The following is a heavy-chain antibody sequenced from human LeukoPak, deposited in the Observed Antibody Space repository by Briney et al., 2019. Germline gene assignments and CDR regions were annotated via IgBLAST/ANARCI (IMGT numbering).Heavy chain of an antibody. D-gene: IGHD3-10*01. CDR2: MNPNSGNT. Sequence: ASVKVSCKASGYTFTSYDINWVRQATGQGLEWMGWMNPNSGNTGYAQKFQGRVTITRNTSISTAYMELSSLRSEDTAVYYCATCVGRGYYYYYYMDVWGKETTVTISS. CDR1: GYTFTSYD. V-gene: IGHV1-8*03. CDR3: ATCVGRGYYYYYYMDV. J-gene: IGHJ6*03.